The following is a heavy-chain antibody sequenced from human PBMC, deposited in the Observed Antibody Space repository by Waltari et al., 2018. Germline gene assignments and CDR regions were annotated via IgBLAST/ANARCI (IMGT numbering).Heavy chain of an antibody. D-gene: IGHD4-17*01. CDR1: GFTFITYA. CDR2: LYSDGTT. V-gene: IGHV3-23*03. J-gene: IGHJ4*02. CDR3: ANRGLDYGDQGKDY. Sequence: EVQLLESGGGSVQPGGSLRLSCEASGFTFITYAMPWVRQAPGKGLEWVSLLYSDGTTYYADSVKGRFSVSRDNSKNTLYLQMNSLRVEDTAIYYCANRGLDYGDQGKDYWGQGTLVTVSS.